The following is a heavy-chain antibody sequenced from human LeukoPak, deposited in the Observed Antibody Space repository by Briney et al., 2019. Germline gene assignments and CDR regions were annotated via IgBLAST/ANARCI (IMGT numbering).Heavy chain of an antibody. CDR3: ASLYFYGSGSFPNY. CDR1: GGSISSYY. V-gene: IGHV4-39*01. J-gene: IGHJ4*02. D-gene: IGHD3-10*01. CDR2: IHDSGST. Sequence: SETLSLTCTVSGGSISSYYWGWIRQPPGKGLEWIGTIHDSGSTYYSPSLKSQVTISVDTSNNQFSLKLSSVTAGDTAVYYCASLYFYGSGSFPNYWGQGILVTVST.